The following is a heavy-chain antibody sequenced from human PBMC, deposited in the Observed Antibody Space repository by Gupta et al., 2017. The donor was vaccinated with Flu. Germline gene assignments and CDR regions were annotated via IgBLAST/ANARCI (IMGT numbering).Heavy chain of an antibody. D-gene: IGHD3-10*01. CDR3: TTGSPQKDD. CDR1: GFTFSSAW. Sequence: EVQFVVSGGGLVKPGGSLRVSCVASGFTFSSAWMFWVRQAPGKGLEWVGRISSTADGGTTDYAAPVKGRFSISRDDSQNTLYLQMNNLKTEDKAMYYCTTGSPQKDDGGQGTLVTVSS. J-gene: IGHJ4*02. V-gene: IGHV3-15*01. CDR2: ISSTADGGTT.